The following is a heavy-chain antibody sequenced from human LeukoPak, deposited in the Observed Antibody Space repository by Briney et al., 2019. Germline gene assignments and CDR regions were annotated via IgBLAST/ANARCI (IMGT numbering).Heavy chain of an antibody. J-gene: IGHJ4*02. CDR2: ISGSGGST. V-gene: IGHV3-23*01. CDR3: AKDGKGYSSSWYSSH. D-gene: IGHD6-13*01. CDR1: GFTFSSYW. Sequence: GSLRLSCAASGFTFSSYWMSWVRQAPGKGLEWVSAISGSGGSTYYADSVKGRFTISRDNSKNTLYLQMNSLRAEDTAVYYCAKDGKGYSSSWYSSHWGQGTLVTVSS.